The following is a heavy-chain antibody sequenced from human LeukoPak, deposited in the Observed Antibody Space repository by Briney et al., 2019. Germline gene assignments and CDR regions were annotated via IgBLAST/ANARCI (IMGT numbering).Heavy chain of an antibody. Sequence: PSETLSLTCTVSGGSISSSSYYWGWLRQPPGKGLGWLGSIYYSGSTYYNPSLKSRVTISVDTSKTQFSLKLSSVTAADTAVYYCARQGRSTVTTIDYWGQGTLVTVSS. CDR3: ARQGRSTVTTIDY. CDR1: GGSISSSSYY. J-gene: IGHJ4*02. V-gene: IGHV4-39*01. CDR2: IYYSGST. D-gene: IGHD4-17*01.